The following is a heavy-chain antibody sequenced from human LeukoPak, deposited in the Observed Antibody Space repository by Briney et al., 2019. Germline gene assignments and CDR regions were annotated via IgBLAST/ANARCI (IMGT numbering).Heavy chain of an antibody. J-gene: IGHJ3*02. CDR3: AKGGGPRAFDI. CDR2: ISNSGGGT. V-gene: IGHV3-23*01. CDR1: GFTFSTYA. Sequence: GGSLRLSCAASGFTFSTYAMSWVRQAPGKGPEWVSAISNSGGGTYYADSVKGRFTISRDNSKNTLYLQMNTLRADDTAVYYCAKGGGPRAFDIWGQGTMVTVSS. D-gene: IGHD2-15*01.